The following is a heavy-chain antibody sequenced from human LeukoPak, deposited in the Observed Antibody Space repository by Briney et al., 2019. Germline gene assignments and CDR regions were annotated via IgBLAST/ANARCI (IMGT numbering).Heavy chain of an antibody. CDR2: IYYSGST. CDR3: ARPSRRYQQDAFDI. CDR1: GGSISRSSYY. V-gene: IGHV4-61*05. J-gene: IGHJ3*02. Sequence: PSETLSLTCSVSGGSISRSSYYWGWIRQPPGKGLEWIGYIYYSGSTNYNPSLKSRVTISVDTSKNQFSLKLSSVTAADTAVYYCARPSRRYQQDAFDIWGQGTMVTVSS. D-gene: IGHD2-2*01.